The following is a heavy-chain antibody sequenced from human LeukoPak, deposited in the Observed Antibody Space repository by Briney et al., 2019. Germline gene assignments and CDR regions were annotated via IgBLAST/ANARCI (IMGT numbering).Heavy chain of an antibody. Sequence: GGSLRLSCAASGFTFSSYSMNWVRQAPGKGLEWVSSISSSSSYIYYADSVKGRFTISRDNAKNSLYLQMNSLRAEDTAVYYCATSESKQWLDNAFDIWGQGTMVTVSS. J-gene: IGHJ3*02. D-gene: IGHD6-19*01. CDR3: ATSESKQWLDNAFDI. CDR2: ISSSSSYI. CDR1: GFTFSSYS. V-gene: IGHV3-21*01.